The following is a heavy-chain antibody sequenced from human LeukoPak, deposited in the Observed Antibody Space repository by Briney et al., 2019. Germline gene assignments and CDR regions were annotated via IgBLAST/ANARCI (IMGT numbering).Heavy chain of an antibody. J-gene: IGHJ4*02. CDR3: AKNYDSSGYYPGPFGY. D-gene: IGHD3-22*01. V-gene: IGHV3-23*01. CDR1: GFTFSSYA. CDR2: ISGSDGST. Sequence: GGSLRLSCAASGFTFSSYAMSWVRQAPGKGLEWVSAISGSDGSTCYADSVKGRFTISRDNSKNTLYLQMNSLRAEDTAVYYCAKNYDSSGYYPGPFGYWGQGTLVTVSS.